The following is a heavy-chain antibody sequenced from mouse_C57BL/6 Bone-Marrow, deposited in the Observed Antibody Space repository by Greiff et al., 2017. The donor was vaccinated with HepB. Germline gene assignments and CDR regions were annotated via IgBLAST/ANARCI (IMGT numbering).Heavy chain of an antibody. D-gene: IGHD2-3*01. CDR2: IYPGDGDT. V-gene: IGHV1-82*01. J-gene: IGHJ3*01. Sequence: VQGVESGPELVKPGASVKISCKASGYAFSSSWMNWVKQRPGKGLEWIGRIYPGDGDTNYNGKFKGKATLTADKSSSTAYMQLSSLTSEDSAVYFCARGVYDGYLYWGKGTLVTVSA. CDR1: GYAFSSSW. CDR3: ARGVYDGYLY.